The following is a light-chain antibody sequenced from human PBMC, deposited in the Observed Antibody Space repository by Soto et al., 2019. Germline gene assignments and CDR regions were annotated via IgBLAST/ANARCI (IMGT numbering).Light chain of an antibody. Sequence: MTQSPATLSACVGDRVTITCRASQSISSWLAWYQQKPGKAPKLLIYKASSLESGVPSRFSGSGSGTEFTLTISSLQPDDFATYYCQQYNSYSPTFGPGTKVDIK. J-gene: IGKJ3*01. CDR2: KAS. V-gene: IGKV1-5*03. CDR3: QQYNSYSPT. CDR1: QSISSW.